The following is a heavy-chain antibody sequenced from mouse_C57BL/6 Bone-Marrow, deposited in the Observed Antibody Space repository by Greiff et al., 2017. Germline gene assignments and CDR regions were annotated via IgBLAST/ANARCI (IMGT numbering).Heavy chain of an antibody. Sequence: EVKLMESGPELVKPGDSVKISCKASGYSFTGYFMNWVMQSHGKSLEWIGRINPYNGDTFYNQKFKGKATLTVDKSSSTAHMELRSLTSEDSAVYYCARSLLLRSTRRAMDYWGQGTSVTVSS. CDR3: ARSLLLRSTRRAMDY. CDR2: INPYNGDT. D-gene: IGHD1-1*01. CDR1: GYSFTGYF. V-gene: IGHV1-20*01. J-gene: IGHJ4*01.